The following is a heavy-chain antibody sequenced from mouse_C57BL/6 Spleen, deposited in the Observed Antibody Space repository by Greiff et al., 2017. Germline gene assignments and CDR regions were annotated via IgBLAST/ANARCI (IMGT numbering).Heavy chain of an antibody. D-gene: IGHD1-1*01. J-gene: IGHJ1*03. CDR2: ILPGSGST. Sequence: VQLQQSGAELMKPGASVKLSCKATGYTFTGYWIEWVKQRPGPGLEWIGEILPGSGSTNYNEKFKGKATFTADTSSNTAYMQLSSLTTEDSAIYYCARRPLYYGSSYEYFDVWGTGTTVTVSS. V-gene: IGHV1-9*01. CDR1: GYTFTGYW. CDR3: ARRPLYYGSSYEYFDV.